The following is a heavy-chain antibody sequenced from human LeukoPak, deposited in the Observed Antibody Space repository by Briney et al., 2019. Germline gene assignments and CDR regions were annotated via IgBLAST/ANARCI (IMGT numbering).Heavy chain of an antibody. Sequence: SETLSLTCTVSGGSISSSSYYWGWIRQPPGKGLEWIGSIYYSGSTYYNPSLKSRVTISVDTSKNQFSLKLSSVTAADTAVYYCARHTPYRSRVAVVTPGYFQHWGQGTLVTVSS. V-gene: IGHV4-39*01. CDR2: IYYSGST. J-gene: IGHJ1*01. CDR3: ARHTPYRSRVAVVTPGYFQH. D-gene: IGHD4-23*01. CDR1: GGSISSSSYY.